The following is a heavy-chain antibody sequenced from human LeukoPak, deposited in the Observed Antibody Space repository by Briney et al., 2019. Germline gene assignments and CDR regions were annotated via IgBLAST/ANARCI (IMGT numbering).Heavy chain of an antibody. Sequence: SVKVSCKASGGTFSSYAISWVRQAPGQGLEWMGRIIPIPGIANYAQKFQGRVTITADKSTSTAYMELSSLRSEDMAVYYCARGTWYYDFWSGYPGNDYWGQGTLVTVSS. D-gene: IGHD3-3*01. CDR1: GGTFSSYA. J-gene: IGHJ4*02. CDR2: IIPIPGIA. V-gene: IGHV1-69*04. CDR3: ARGTWYYDFWSGYPGNDY.